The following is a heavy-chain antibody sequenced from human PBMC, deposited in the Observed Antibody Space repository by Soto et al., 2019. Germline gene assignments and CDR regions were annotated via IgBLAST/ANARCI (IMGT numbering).Heavy chain of an antibody. Sequence: EVQLVESGGGLVKPGGSLRLSCVASGFSFSSYDINWVRQAPGKGLEWVSYISSFSSYIYYADSVKGRFTISRDNXKNSLLLQMNSLRAEDTAVYYCARVRSSSYHALDYWGQGTLVTVSS. J-gene: IGHJ4*02. D-gene: IGHD6-13*01. CDR3: ARVRSSSYHALDY. V-gene: IGHV3-21*01. CDR2: ISSFSSYI. CDR1: GFSFSSYD.